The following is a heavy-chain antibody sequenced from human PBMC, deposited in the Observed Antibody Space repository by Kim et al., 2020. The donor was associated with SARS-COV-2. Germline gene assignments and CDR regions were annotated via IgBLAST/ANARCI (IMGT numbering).Heavy chain of an antibody. CDR1: GFTFSSYA. CDR2: ISYDGSNK. CDR3: ARENTAMAFPPLAFDI. D-gene: IGHD5-18*01. J-gene: IGHJ3*02. V-gene: IGHV3-30*04. Sequence: GGSLRLSCAASGFTFSSYAMHWVRQAPGKGLEWVAVISYDGSNKYYADSVKGRFTISRDNSKNTLYLQMNSLRAEDTAVYYCARENTAMAFPPLAFDIWG.